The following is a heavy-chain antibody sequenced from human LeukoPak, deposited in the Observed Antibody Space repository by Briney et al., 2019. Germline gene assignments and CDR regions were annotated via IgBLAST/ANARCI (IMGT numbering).Heavy chain of an antibody. J-gene: IGHJ6*03. CDR2: IYYSGST. D-gene: IGHD3-16*01. Sequence: SGTLSLTCTVSGGSISSYYWSWIRQPPGKGLEWIGYIYYSGSTNYNPSLKSRVNISVDTSKNQFSLKLSSVTAADTAVYYCARGWGNYYYYYMDVWGKGTTVTVSS. V-gene: IGHV4-59*01. CDR3: ARGWGNYYYYYMDV. CDR1: GGSISSYY.